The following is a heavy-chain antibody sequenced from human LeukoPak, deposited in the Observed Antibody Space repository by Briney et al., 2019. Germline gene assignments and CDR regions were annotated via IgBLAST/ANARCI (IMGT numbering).Heavy chain of an antibody. J-gene: IGHJ5*02. D-gene: IGHD3-10*01. CDR1: GFTFSSYG. V-gene: IGHV3-23*01. CDR2: ISGSGGST. CDR3: AKDGAYYYGSGSYGFDP. Sequence: GGSLRLSCAASGFTFSSYGMSWVRQAPGKGLEWVSAISGSGGSTYYADSVKGRCTISRDNSKNTLYLQMNSLRAEDTAVYYCAKDGAYYYGSGSYGFDPWGQGTLVTVSS.